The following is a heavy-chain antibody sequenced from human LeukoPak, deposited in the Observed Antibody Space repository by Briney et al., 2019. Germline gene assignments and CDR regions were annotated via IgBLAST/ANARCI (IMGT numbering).Heavy chain of an antibody. Sequence: PGGSLRLSCAPSGFTFSSYGMHWVRQAPGKGLEWVAFIRYEGSNKYYADSVKGRVTISRENSTNTLYMQMNRLRAENTAVSYSAKEELGFIAAAGTVTDYWGQGTLVTVSS. D-gene: IGHD6-13*01. V-gene: IGHV3-30*02. CDR2: IRYEGSNK. CDR3: AKEELGFIAAAGTVTDY. CDR1: GFTFSSYG. J-gene: IGHJ4*02.